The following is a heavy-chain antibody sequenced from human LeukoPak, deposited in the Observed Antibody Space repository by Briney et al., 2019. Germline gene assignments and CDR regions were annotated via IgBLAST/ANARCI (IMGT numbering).Heavy chain of an antibody. Sequence: GGSLRLSCAASGFTFSGSAMHWVRQASGKGLEWVGRIRSKADSYATAYAASVKGRFTISRDDSKNTAYLQMNSLKTEDTAVYYCTRQQQLASYYYYYYYMDVWGKGTTVTVSS. D-gene: IGHD6-13*01. J-gene: IGHJ6*03. CDR3: TRQQQLASYYYYYYYMDV. V-gene: IGHV3-73*01. CDR1: GFTFSGSA. CDR2: IRSKADSYAT.